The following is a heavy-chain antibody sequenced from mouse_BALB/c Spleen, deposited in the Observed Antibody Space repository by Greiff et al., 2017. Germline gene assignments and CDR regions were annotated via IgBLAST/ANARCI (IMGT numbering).Heavy chain of an antibody. CDR3: ALSAMDY. Sequence: QVQLQQSGAELVKPGASVKLSCKASGYTFTEYIIHWVKQRSGQGLEWIGWFYPGSGSIKYNEKFKGKATLTVDTSSSTAYMQLSSLTSEDTAVYFCALSAMDYWGQGTSVTVSS. V-gene: IGHV1-62-2*01. D-gene: IGHD6-1*01. J-gene: IGHJ4*01. CDR1: GYTFTEYI. CDR2: FYPGSGSI.